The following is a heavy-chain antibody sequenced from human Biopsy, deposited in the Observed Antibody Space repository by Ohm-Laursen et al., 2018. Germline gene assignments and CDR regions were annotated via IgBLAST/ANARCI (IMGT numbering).Heavy chain of an antibody. CDR2: INPGGSMM. Sequence: GSLRLSCTASGFTFSSSEMIWVRQAPGKGPEWISYINPGGSMMYYADSVKGRFIVSRDNAKNSLYLQMGSLRVDDTAVYYCATRKSGEWLSYYFHHWGQGTLVAVSS. V-gene: IGHV3-48*03. CDR1: GFTFSSSE. D-gene: IGHD3-3*01. J-gene: IGHJ4*02. CDR3: ATRKSGEWLSYYFHH.